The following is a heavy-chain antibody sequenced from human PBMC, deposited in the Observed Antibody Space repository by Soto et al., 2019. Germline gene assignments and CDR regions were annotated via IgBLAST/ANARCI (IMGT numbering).Heavy chain of an antibody. J-gene: IGHJ6*02. CDR3: ARLSPTYGDSSVSPYYYCYGMDV. CDR1: GGSISSYY. V-gene: IGHV4-59*08. D-gene: IGHD4-17*01. Sequence: QVQLQESGPGLVKPSETLSLTCTVSGGSISSYYWSWIRQPPGKGLEWIGYIYYSGSTNYNPSLMSRGTSSVDTSKNQFALQLSSVTAADTAVYYCARLSPTYGDSSVSPYYYCYGMDVWGQGTTVTVSS. CDR2: IYYSGST.